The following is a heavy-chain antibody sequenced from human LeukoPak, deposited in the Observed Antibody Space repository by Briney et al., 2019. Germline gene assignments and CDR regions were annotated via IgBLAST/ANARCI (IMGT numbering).Heavy chain of an antibody. J-gene: IGHJ6*03. Sequence: GGSLRLSCAASGFTFSSYGMHWVRQAPGKGLEWVAFIRYDGSNKYYADSVKGRFTISRDNSKNTLSLQMNSLRAEDTAVYYCAKGAKRLGYCGGGSCYSNYDYYYMDVWGKGTTVTISS. CDR1: GFTFSSYG. D-gene: IGHD2-15*01. V-gene: IGHV3-30*02. CDR2: IRYDGSNK. CDR3: AKGAKRLGYCGGGSCYSNYDYYYMDV.